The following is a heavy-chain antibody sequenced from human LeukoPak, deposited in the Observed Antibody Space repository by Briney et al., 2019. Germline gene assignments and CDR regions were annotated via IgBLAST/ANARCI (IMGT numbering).Heavy chain of an antibody. CDR3: ARYRERYYYYMDV. CDR1: GFTFSSYT. J-gene: IGHJ6*03. V-gene: IGHV3-48*01. CDR2: INSRGSTI. D-gene: IGHD3-16*02. Sequence: PGGSLRLSCAASGFTFSSYTMNWLRQAPGKGLECVSYINSRGSTISYADSVKGRFTISRDNAKNSLYLQMNSLRAEDTAVYYCARYRERYYYYMDVWGKGTTVTVS.